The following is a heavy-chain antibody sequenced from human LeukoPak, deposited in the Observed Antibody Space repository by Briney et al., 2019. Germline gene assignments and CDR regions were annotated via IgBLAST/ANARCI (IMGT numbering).Heavy chain of an antibody. Sequence: GGSLRLSCAASGFTFSDYYMSWIRQAPGKGLEWVSYISSSGSTICYADSVKGRFTISRDNAKNSLYLQMNSLRAEGTAVYYCAAMTTVTHVDYWGQGTLVTVSS. CDR1: GFTFSDYY. CDR2: ISSSGSTI. V-gene: IGHV3-11*01. D-gene: IGHD4-17*01. J-gene: IGHJ4*02. CDR3: AAMTTVTHVDY.